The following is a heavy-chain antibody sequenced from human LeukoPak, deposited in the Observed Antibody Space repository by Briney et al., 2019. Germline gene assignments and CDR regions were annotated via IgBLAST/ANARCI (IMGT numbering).Heavy chain of an antibody. V-gene: IGHV3-33*01. J-gene: IGHJ4*02. CDR2: IWYGGSNK. CDR1: GFTFSSYG. Sequence: GRSLRLSCAASGFTFSSYGMHWVRQAPGKGLEWVAVIWYGGSNKYYADSVKGRFTISRDNSKNTLYLQMNSLRAEDTAVYYCGTAMVTAYQRLPYFDYWGQGTLVTVSS. D-gene: IGHD5-18*01. CDR3: GTAMVTAYQRLPYFDY.